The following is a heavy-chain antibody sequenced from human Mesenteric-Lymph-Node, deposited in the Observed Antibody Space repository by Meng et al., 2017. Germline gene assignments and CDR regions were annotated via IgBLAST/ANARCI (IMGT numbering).Heavy chain of an antibody. CDR1: GFAFSSYG. CDR3: AGGYSYGDY. CDR2: ISHDGSNK. Sequence: QGQLVESGGGVVQPGRSLRLSCAASGFAFSSYGMHWVRQAPGKGLEWVALISHDGSNKYYADSVKGRFTVSRDNSKNTLYLQMNSQTTEDTAVYYCAGGYSYGDYWGQGTLVTVPQ. J-gene: IGHJ4*02. D-gene: IGHD5-18*01. V-gene: IGHV3-30*03.